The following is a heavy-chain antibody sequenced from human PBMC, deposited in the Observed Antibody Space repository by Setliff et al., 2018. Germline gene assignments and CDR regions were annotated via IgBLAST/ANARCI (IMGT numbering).Heavy chain of an antibody. J-gene: IGHJ4*02. V-gene: IGHV4-61*02. CDR3: ARGAGWSCDSSGYYYDY. D-gene: IGHD3-22*01. Sequence: SETLSLTCTVSGGSISSGSYYWSWIRQPAGKGLEWIGRIYTSGSTNYNPSLKSRVTISVDTSKNQFSLKLSSVTAADTAVYYCARGAGWSCDSSGYYYDYWGQGTLVTVSS. CDR2: IYTSGST. CDR1: GGSISSGSYY.